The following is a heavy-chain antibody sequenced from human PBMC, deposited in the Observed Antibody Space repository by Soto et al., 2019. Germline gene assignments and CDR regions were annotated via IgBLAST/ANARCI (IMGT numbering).Heavy chain of an antibody. CDR3: ATPYCISTSCYGYYFDY. J-gene: IGHJ4*02. CDR1: GGTFSSYA. CDR2: IIPIFGTA. V-gene: IGHV1-69*12. D-gene: IGHD2-2*01. Sequence: QVQLVQSGAEVKKPGSSVKVSCKASGGTFSSYAISWVRQAPGQGLEWMGGIIPIFGTANYAQKFQGRVTITADESTSTADMELSSLRSEDTAVYYCATPYCISTSCYGYYFDYWGQGTLVTVSS.